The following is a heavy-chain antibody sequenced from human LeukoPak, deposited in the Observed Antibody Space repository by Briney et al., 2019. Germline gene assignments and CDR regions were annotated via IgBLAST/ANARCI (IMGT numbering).Heavy chain of an antibody. CDR2: IYYSGST. Sequence: SETLSLTCTVSGGSISSGDYYWSWLRQPPGKGLEWIGYIYYSGSTYYNPSLKSRVTISVDTSKNQFSLKLSSVTAADTAVYYCARLYHYESSGRRVDPWGQGTLVTVSS. CDR1: GGSISSGDYY. D-gene: IGHD3-22*01. V-gene: IGHV4-30-4*08. CDR3: ARLYHYESSGRRVDP. J-gene: IGHJ5*02.